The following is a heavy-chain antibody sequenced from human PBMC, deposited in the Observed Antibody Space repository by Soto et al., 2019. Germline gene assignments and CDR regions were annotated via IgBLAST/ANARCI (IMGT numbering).Heavy chain of an antibody. V-gene: IGHV3-30*18. D-gene: IGHD6-19*01. CDR3: AKGDGAGHYYGMDV. CDR1: GFTFSDNG. J-gene: IGHJ6*02. Sequence: QVQLVESGGGVVQPGRSLTLSCAASGFTFSDNGMHWVRQAPGNGLEWVSVISYDGSNKYYADSVNSRFTISRDNSKNTMYLQMNSLRADDTAVYYCAKGDGAGHYYGMDVWGQGTTVTVS. CDR2: ISYDGSNK.